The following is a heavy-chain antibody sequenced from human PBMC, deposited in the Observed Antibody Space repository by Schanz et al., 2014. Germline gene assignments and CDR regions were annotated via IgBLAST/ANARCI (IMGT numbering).Heavy chain of an antibody. CDR3: AKDVDFWSGYYLDY. CDR1: GFSFSNYS. D-gene: IGHD3-3*01. Sequence: QVQLVESGGGVVQPGRSLRLSCVASGFSFSNYSMNWVRQAPGKGLEWVAVISDDGSNHYYPDSVKGRFTISRDNSKNTLYLQMNSLRSEDTAVYYCAKDVDFWSGYYLDYWGQGTLVTVSS. J-gene: IGHJ4*02. V-gene: IGHV3-30*18. CDR2: ISDDGSNH.